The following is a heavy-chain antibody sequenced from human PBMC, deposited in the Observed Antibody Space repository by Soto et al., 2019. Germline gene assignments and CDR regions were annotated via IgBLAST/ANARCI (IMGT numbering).Heavy chain of an antibody. CDR2: ISYSGST. J-gene: IGHJ4*02. V-gene: IGHV4-31*02. Sequence: WTWIRQHPGKGLEWIGYISYSGSTYYNPSLKSRATISVDTSKNQFSLKLSSVTAADTAVYYCARDPMVRGVRPRWGQGTLVTVSS. D-gene: IGHD3-10*01. CDR3: ARDPMVRGVRPR.